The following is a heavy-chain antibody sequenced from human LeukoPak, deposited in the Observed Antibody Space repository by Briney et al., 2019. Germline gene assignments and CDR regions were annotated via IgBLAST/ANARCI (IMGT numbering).Heavy chain of an antibody. D-gene: IGHD3-3*01. V-gene: IGHV4-59*01. J-gene: IGHJ3*02. CDR3: ARDPDFWSGYPKGAFDI. Sequence: PSETLSLTCTVSGGSISSYYWSWIRQPPGKGLEWIGYIYYSGSTNYNPSLKSRVTISVDTSKNQFSLKLSSVTAADTAVYYCARDPDFWSGYPKGAFDIWGQGTMVTVSS. CDR1: GGSISSYY. CDR2: IYYSGST.